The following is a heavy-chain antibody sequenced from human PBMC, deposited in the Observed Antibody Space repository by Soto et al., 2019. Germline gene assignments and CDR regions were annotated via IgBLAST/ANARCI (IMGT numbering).Heavy chain of an antibody. CDR2: VSPKTGET. CDR1: GYPFTGYY. D-gene: IGHD2-15*01. CDR3: ARRPMWRQVAQDYGMDV. J-gene: IGHJ6*02. Sequence: QVQLVQSGSEVKKPGASVTVSCKASGYPFTGYYIHWVRQAPGQGPEWMGWVSPKTGETNYVQKSQGRVTMTPETSTSTAYLELTRLRSDDTAVYYCARRPMWRQVAQDYGMDVWGHGTTVTVS. V-gene: IGHV1-2*02.